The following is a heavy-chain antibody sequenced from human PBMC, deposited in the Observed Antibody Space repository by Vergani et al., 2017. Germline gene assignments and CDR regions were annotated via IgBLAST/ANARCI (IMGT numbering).Heavy chain of an antibody. V-gene: IGHV1-69*12. Sequence: QVQLVQSGAEVKKPGSSVKVSCKASGGTFSSYAISWVRQAPGQGLEWMGGIIPIFGTATYAQKCQGRVTITADESTSTAYMELSSLRSEDTAVYYCARDGRYSGSYHLGAFDIWGQGTMVTVSS. CDR3: ARDGRYSGSYHLGAFDI. J-gene: IGHJ3*02. D-gene: IGHD1-26*01. CDR2: IIPIFGTA. CDR1: GGTFSSYA.